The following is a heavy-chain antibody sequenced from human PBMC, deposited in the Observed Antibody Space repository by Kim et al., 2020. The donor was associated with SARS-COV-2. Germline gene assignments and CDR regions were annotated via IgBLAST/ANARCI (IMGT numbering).Heavy chain of an antibody. CDR3: ARDLYSSVSY. V-gene: IGHV4-39*07. J-gene: IGHJ4*02. D-gene: IGHD6-19*01. CDR1: GGSISSSSYY. CDR2: IYYSGST. Sequence: SETLSLTCTVSGGSISSSSYYWGWIRQPPGKGLEWIGSIYYSGSTYYNPSLKSRVTISVDTSKNQFSLKLSSVTAADTAVYYCARDLYSSVSYWGQGTLVTVSS.